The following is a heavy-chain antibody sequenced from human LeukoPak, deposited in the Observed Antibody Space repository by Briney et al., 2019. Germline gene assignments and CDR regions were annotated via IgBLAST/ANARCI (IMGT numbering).Heavy chain of an antibody. J-gene: IGHJ4*02. V-gene: IGHV3-7*01. CDR1: GFTFSSYW. D-gene: IGHD3-10*01. Sequence: GGSLRLSCAASGFTFSSYWMSWVRQSPGKGLEWVANIKPDGSEKYFMDSVKGRFTLSRDNAKNALYLEMNSLRAEDTAEYFCARERMYSGSGSTYPYYDYWGQGTLVTVSS. CDR3: ARERMYSGSGSTYPYYDY. CDR2: IKPDGSEK.